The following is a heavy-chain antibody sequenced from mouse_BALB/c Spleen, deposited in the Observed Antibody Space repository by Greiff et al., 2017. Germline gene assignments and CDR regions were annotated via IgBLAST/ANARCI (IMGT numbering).Heavy chain of an antibody. CDR3: ASPSMITTMCLAY. D-gene: IGHD2-4*01. CDR1: GYTFTSYT. CDR2: INPSSGYT. Sequence: QVQLKESGAELARPGASVKMSCKASGYTFTSYTMHWVKQRPGQGLEWIGYINPSSGYTNYNQKFKDKATLTADKSSSTAYMQLSSLTSEDSAVYYCASPSMITTMCLAYWGQGTLVTVSA. V-gene: IGHV1-4*01. J-gene: IGHJ3*01.